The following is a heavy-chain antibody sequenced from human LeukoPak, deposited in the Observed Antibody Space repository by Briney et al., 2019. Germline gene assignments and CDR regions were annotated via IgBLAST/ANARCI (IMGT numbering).Heavy chain of an antibody. CDR2: IYYSGST. V-gene: IGHV4-39*07. CDR1: GGSISSSSYY. D-gene: IGHD2-15*01. Sequence: SSETLSLTCTVSGGSISSSSYYWGWIRQPPGKGLEWIGSIYYSGSTYYNPSLKSRVTISVDTSKNQFSLKLSSVTAADTAVYYCASSLSSGGTSHFDYWGQGTLVTVSS. CDR3: ASSLSSGGTSHFDY. J-gene: IGHJ4*02.